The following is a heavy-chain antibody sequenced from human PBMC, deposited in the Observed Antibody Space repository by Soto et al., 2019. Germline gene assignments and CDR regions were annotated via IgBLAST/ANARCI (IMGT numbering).Heavy chain of an antibody. CDR3: ATVSTPYCSSTSCPLDV. CDR2: FDPEDGET. D-gene: IGHD2-2*01. J-gene: IGHJ6*04. CDR1: GYTLTELS. V-gene: IGHV1-24*01. Sequence: GASVKVSCKVSGYTLTELSMHWVRQAPGKGLEWMGGFDPEDGETIYAQKFQGRVTMTEDTSTDTAYMELSSLRSEDTAVYYCATVSTPYCSSTSCPLDVWGKGTTVTVSS.